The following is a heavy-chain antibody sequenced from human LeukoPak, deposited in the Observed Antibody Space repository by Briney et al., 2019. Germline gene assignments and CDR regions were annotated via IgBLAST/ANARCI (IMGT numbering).Heavy chain of an antibody. CDR3: VKGVGLQTDYYYYMDV. Sequence: GGSLRLSCAASGLTFDDHAMHWVRHAPGKGLEWVSSITWNSGNIGYADSVKGRFTTSRDNAKNSLYLQMSSLRPEDTALYYCVKGVGLQTDYYYYMDVWGKGTTVTVSS. D-gene: IGHD5-18*01. V-gene: IGHV3-9*01. CDR1: GLTFDDHA. CDR2: ITWNSGNI. J-gene: IGHJ6*03.